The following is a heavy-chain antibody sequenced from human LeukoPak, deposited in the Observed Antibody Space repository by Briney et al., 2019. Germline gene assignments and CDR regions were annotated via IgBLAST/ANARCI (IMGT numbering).Heavy chain of an antibody. J-gene: IGHJ4*02. D-gene: IGHD3-22*01. CDR3: ANGTQLSGYCPYFDH. CDR2: ISYDGSNK. V-gene: IGHV3-30*18. Sequence: GRPLRLSCVPSGFMFSNYGMHWVRQAPGKGLEWVAVISYDGSNKYYANSVKGLFTISRDNSKNTLYMQMNGLGAEDTALYYFANGTQLSGYCPYFDHWGQGTLVTVSS. CDR1: GFMFSNYG.